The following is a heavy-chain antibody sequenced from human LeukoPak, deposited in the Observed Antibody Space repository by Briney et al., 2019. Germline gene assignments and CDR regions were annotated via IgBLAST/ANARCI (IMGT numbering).Heavy chain of an antibody. CDR2: IYYSGST. D-gene: IGHD5-24*01. CDR1: GGSISSYY. Sequence: SETLSLTCTVSGGSISSYYWSWIRQPPGKGPEWIGYIYYSGSTNYNPSLKSRVTISVDTSKNQFSLKLSSVTAADTAVYYCARGQAEEMLAFDIWGQGTMVTVSS. V-gene: IGHV4-59*01. CDR3: ARGQAEEMLAFDI. J-gene: IGHJ3*02.